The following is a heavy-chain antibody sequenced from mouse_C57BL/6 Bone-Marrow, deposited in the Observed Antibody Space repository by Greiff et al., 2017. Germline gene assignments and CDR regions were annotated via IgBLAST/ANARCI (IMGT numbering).Heavy chain of an antibody. J-gene: IGHJ3*01. Sequence: QVQLQQPGAELVMPGASVKLSCKASGYTFTSYWMHWVKQRPGQGLEWIGEIDPSDSYTNYNQKFKGKATLTVDESYSTAYMQLSSLTSEDSAVYYCARETLCCFAYWGQGTMVTVSA. V-gene: IGHV1-69*01. D-gene: IGHD1-2*01. CDR2: IDPSDSYT. CDR1: GYTFTSYW. CDR3: ARETLCCFAY.